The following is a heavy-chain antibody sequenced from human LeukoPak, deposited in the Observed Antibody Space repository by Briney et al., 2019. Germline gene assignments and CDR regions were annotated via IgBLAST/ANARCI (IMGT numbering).Heavy chain of an antibody. CDR2: ISLTGET. CDR1: GGSISSTNW. J-gene: IGHJ4*02. CDR3: TRGSRAFCPFGY. D-gene: IGHD2-2*01. Sequence: SETLSLTCGVSGGSISSTNWWSWVRQPPGQGLEWIGEISLTGETNYNPSLNGRVTMSLDKSRNQLSLSLTPVTAADTAIYYCTRGSRAFCPFGYWGQGTLVIVPP. V-gene: IGHV4-4*02.